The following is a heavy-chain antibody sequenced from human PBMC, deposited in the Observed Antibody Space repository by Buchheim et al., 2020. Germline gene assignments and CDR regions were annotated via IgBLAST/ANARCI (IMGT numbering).Heavy chain of an antibody. CDR1: GFTFSSYG. D-gene: IGHD3-22*01. Sequence: QVQLVESGGGVVQPGRSLRLSCAASGFTFSSYGMHWVRQAPGKGLEWVAVISYDGSNKYYADSVKGRLTISRDNSKKTLYLQMNSLRAEDTAVYYCAKGRYYDSSGNFDYWGQGTL. CDR2: ISYDGSNK. CDR3: AKGRYYDSSGNFDY. V-gene: IGHV3-30*18. J-gene: IGHJ4*02.